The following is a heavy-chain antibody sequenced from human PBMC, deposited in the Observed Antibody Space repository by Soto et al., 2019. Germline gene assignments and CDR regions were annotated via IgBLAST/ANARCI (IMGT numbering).Heavy chain of an antibody. J-gene: IGHJ4*02. CDR1: GFTFSSYG. V-gene: IGHV3-30*18. Sequence: GGSLRLSCAASGFTFSSYGMHWVRQAPGKGLEWVAVISYDGNNMDYADSVEGRFTISRDNSKNTLHLLMNSLRAEDTAVYYCTKERAVDDEGCFDYWGQGTLVTVSS. D-gene: IGHD6-19*01. CDR3: TKERAVDDEGCFDY. CDR2: ISYDGNNM.